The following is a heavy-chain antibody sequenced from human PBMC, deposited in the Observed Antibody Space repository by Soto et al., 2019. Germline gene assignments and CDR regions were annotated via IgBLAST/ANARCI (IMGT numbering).Heavy chain of an antibody. V-gene: IGHV3-23*01. CDR1: GFTFSSYV. J-gene: IGHJ5*02. CDR3: AKPWHQDFNWFDP. Sequence: EVQLLESGGGLVQPGGSLRLSCAASGFTFSSYVMNWVRQAPGKGLEWVSGISGSGGSIYYADSGKGRFTISRDNSKNTLFLQMNSLRAEDTAVYYCAKPWHQDFNWFDPWGQGTLVTVSS. CDR2: ISGSGGSI.